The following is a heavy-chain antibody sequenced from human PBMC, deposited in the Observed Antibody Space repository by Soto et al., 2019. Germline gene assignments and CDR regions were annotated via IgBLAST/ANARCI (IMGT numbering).Heavy chain of an antibody. CDR1: GYTFTSYG. J-gene: IGHJ6*03. D-gene: IGHD6-6*01. CDR2: ISAYNGNT. V-gene: IGHV1-18*01. Sequence: QVQLVQSGAEVKKPGASVKVSCKASGYTFTSYGISWVRQAPGQGLEWMGWISAYNGNTNYAQKLQGRVTITTDTSTSTAYMELRSLRSDDTAVYYCARAPSSSSSFYYYYYMDVWGKGTTVTVSS. CDR3: ARAPSSSSSFYYYYYMDV.